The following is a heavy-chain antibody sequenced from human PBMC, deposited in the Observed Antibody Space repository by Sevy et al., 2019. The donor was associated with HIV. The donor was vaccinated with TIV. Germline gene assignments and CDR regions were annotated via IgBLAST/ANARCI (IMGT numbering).Heavy chain of an antibody. D-gene: IGHD6-19*01. CDR2: VRYSGST. J-gene: IGHJ4*02. CDR1: GASINSPGYY. Sequence: SETLSLTCTVSGASINSPGYYWGWIRQPPGKGLEWIASVRYSGSTFFNPSLKSRVTISADTSKNQLSLKLNSATAADTAIYYCAGPFLTYNSGWSYFDFWGQGTVVTVSS. CDR3: AGPFLTYNSGWSYFDF. V-gene: IGHV4-39*01.